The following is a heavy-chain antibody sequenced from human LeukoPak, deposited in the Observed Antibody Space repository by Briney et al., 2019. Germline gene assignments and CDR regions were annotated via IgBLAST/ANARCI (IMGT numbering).Heavy chain of an antibody. Sequence: PGGSLRLSCAASGFTFSDYYMSWIRQPPGKGLEWIGEINHSGSTNYNPSLKSRVTISVDTSKNQFSLKLSSVTAADTAVYYCARSVADPPYYFDYWGQGTLVTVSS. D-gene: IGHD6-19*01. J-gene: IGHJ4*02. CDR3: ARSVADPPYYFDY. CDR1: GFTFSDYY. V-gene: IGHV4-34*01. CDR2: INHSGST.